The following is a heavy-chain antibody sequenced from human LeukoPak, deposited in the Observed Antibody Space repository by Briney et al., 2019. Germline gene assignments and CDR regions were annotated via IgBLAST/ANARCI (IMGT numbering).Heavy chain of an antibody. CDR1: GYTFTGYY. J-gene: IGHJ4*02. V-gene: IGHV1-2*02. CDR3: ARSISSRVGIFDY. Sequence: GASVKVSCKASGYTFTGYYMHWVRQAPGQGLEWMGWINPNSGGTNYAQKFQGRVTMTRDTSISTAYMELSRLRSDGTAVYYCARSISSRVGIFDYWGQGTLVTVSS. D-gene: IGHD6-13*01. CDR2: INPNSGGT.